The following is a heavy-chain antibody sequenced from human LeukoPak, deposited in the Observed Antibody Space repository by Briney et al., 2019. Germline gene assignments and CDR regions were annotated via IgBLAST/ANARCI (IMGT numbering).Heavy chain of an antibody. Sequence: GGSLRLSCAASGFTFDDYGMSWVRQAPGKGLEWVSGINWNGGSTGYADSVKGRFTISRDNAKNSLYLQMNSLRAEDTALYYCARVGVSYDFWSGTYYYYYYMDVWGKGTTVTVSS. D-gene: IGHD3-3*01. CDR1: GFTFDDYG. V-gene: IGHV3-20*04. CDR3: ARVGVSYDFWSGTYYYYYYMDV. CDR2: INWNGGST. J-gene: IGHJ6*03.